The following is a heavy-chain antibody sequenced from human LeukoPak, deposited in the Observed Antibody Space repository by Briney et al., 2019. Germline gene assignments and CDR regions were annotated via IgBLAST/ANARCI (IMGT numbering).Heavy chain of an antibody. V-gene: IGHV3-30-3*01. CDR2: ISYDGSNK. Sequence: PGRSLRLSCAASGFTFSSYAMHWVRQAPGKGLEWVAVISYDGSNKYYADSVKGRFTISRDNSKNTLYLQMNSLRAEDTAVYYCARVYGIVGAPFDYWGQGTLVTVSS. CDR1: GFTFSSYA. CDR3: ARVYGIVGAPFDY. J-gene: IGHJ4*02. D-gene: IGHD1-26*01.